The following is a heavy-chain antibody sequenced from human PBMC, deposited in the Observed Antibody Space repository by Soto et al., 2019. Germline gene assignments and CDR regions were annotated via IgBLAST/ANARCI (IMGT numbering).Heavy chain of an antibody. Sequence: EVQLLESGGGLVQPGGSLRLSCAASGFTFSSYAMSWVRQAPGKGLEWVSAISGSGGSTYYADSVKGRFTISRDNSKNTLYLQMNSLRAEDTAVYYCAKDYRDSGYSGYDHYYYYYTDVWGKGTTVTVSS. J-gene: IGHJ6*03. D-gene: IGHD5-12*01. CDR2: ISGSGGST. CDR1: GFTFSSYA. V-gene: IGHV3-23*01. CDR3: AKDYRDSGYSGYDHYYYYYTDV.